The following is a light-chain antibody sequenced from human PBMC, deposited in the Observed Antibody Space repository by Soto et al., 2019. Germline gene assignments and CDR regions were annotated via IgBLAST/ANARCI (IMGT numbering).Light chain of an antibody. Sequence: EIVLTQSPGTLSLSPGERATLSCRASQSVSSSYLAWYQQTPGQAPRLLIYGASSRATGIPDRFSGSGSGTDFTLTISRLEPEDFAVYYCQQYGRSPLTFGQGTKWIS. CDR2: GAS. CDR3: QQYGRSPLT. J-gene: IGKJ1*01. CDR1: QSVSSSY. V-gene: IGKV3-20*01.